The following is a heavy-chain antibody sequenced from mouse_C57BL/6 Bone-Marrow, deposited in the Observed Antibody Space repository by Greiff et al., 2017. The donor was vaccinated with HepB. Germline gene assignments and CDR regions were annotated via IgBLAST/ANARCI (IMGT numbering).Heavy chain of an antibody. CDR3: TREVVTTYFDV. D-gene: IGHD2-2*01. CDR2: ISSGGDYI. V-gene: IGHV5-9-1*02. J-gene: IGHJ1*03. CDR1: GFTFSSYA. Sequence: EVKLMESGEGLVKPGGSLKLSCAASGFTFSSYAMSWVRQTPEKRLEWVAYISSGGDYIYYADTVKGRFTISRDNARNTLYLQMSSLKSEDTAMYYCTREVVTTYFDVWGTGTTVTVSS.